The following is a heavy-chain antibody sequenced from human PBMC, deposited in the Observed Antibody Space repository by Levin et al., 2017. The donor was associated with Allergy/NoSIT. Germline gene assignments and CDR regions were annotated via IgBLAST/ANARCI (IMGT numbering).Heavy chain of an antibody. CDR2: ISYDGSNK. J-gene: IGHJ4*02. V-gene: IGHV3-30-3*01. Sequence: PGGSLRLSCAASGFTFSSYAMHWVRQAPGKGLEWVAVISYDGSNKYYADSVKGRFTISRDNSKNTLYLQMNSLRAEDTAVYYCARDLLGRSSGGSCYWGQGTLVTVSS. CDR3: ARDLLGRSSGGSCY. D-gene: IGHD2-15*01. CDR1: GFTFSSYA.